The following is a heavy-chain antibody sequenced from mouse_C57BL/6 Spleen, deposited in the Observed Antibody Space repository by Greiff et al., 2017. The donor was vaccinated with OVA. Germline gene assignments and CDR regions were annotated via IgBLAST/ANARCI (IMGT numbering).Heavy chain of an antibody. CDR3: ARDAY. Sequence: QVQLQQSGAELMKPGASVKLSCKATGYTFTGYWIEWVKQRPGHGLEWIGESLPGSGSTNYTEKFKGKATFTADTSSNTAYMQLRSLTTEDSAIYYCARDAYWGQGTLVTVSA. CDR1: GYTFTGYW. V-gene: IGHV1-9*01. J-gene: IGHJ3*01. CDR2: SLPGSGST.